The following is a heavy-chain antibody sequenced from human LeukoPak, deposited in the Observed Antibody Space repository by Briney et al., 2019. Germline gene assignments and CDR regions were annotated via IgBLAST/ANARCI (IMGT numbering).Heavy chain of an antibody. Sequence: GGSLRLSCAASGFTFNNYAMNWVRQAPGKGLEWVSAISGSGGSTYYADSVKGRFTISRDSSKNTLYLQMDSLRVEDAAVYYCAKSIAYSSSTCDYWGQGTLVTVSS. CDR1: GFTFNNYA. CDR3: AKSIAYSSSTCDY. J-gene: IGHJ4*02. V-gene: IGHV3-23*01. CDR2: ISGSGGST. D-gene: IGHD6-6*01.